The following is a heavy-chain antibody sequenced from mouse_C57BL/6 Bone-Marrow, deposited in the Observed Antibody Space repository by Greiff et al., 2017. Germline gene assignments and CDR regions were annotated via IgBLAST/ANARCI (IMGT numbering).Heavy chain of an antibody. D-gene: IGHD2-3*01. CDR3: ARFYDGYLDY. V-gene: IGHV1-81*01. Sequence: VQLQQSGAELARPGASVKLSCKASGYTFTSYGISRVKPRTGQGLEWIGEIYPRSGNTYYNEKFKGKATLTADKSSSTAYMELRSLTSEDSAVYFCARFYDGYLDYWGQGTTLTVSS. CDR2: IYPRSGNT. J-gene: IGHJ2*01. CDR1: GYTFTSYG.